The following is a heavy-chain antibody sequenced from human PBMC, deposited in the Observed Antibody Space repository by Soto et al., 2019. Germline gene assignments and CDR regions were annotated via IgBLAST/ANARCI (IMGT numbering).Heavy chain of an antibody. D-gene: IGHD3-16*01. CDR1: GYTFTTYG. J-gene: IGHJ6*02. V-gene: IGHV1-18*01. CDR3: AREGEMPYYYYGLDV. CDR2: ISGYNGHT. Sequence: QVQLVQSGAEVRKPGASVKVSCKASGYTFTTYGISWVRQAPGQGLEWMGWISGYNGHTKYAQKFQGRVTMTTDTSTSTVYMDLRSLRSYDTAVYYCAREGEMPYYYYGLDVWGQGTTVTFSS.